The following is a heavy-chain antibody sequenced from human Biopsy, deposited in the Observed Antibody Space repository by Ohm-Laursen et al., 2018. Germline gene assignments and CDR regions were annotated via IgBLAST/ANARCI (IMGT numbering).Heavy chain of an antibody. CDR3: ATKLTGYFHH. J-gene: IGHJ1*01. CDR1: GGTFSNYG. D-gene: IGHD3-9*01. CDR2: NIPILGTG. Sequence: SSVKVSCNAPGGTFSNYGVNWVRQAPGHGLEWLGGNIPILGTGNYAQKFQDRVTVAADTSTSTATMELRSLRSDDTAVYYCATKLTGYFHHWGQGTLVIVSS. V-gene: IGHV1-69*06.